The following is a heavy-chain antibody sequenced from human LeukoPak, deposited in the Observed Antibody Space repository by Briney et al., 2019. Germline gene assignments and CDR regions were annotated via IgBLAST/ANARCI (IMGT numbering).Heavy chain of an antibody. CDR2: VYHSGST. CDR1: GGSINAYY. J-gene: IGHJ4*02. V-gene: IGHV4-59*01. Sequence: PSETLSLTCTVSGGSINAYYWSWIRQPPGKGLEWIGYVYHSGSTNYNPSLKSRVTMSVDTSNNQFSLKLSSVAAADTAMYYCARGGGYGSGSYLFDYWGQGTLVTVSS. D-gene: IGHD3-10*01. CDR3: ARGGGYGSGSYLFDY.